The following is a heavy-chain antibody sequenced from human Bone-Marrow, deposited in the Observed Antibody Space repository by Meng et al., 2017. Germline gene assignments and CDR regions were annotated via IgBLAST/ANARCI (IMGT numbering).Heavy chain of an antibody. CDR3: ARERSDFWSGYPIYYYYGMDV. D-gene: IGHD3-3*01. Sequence: GGSLRLSCSASGFTFTGYGIHWVRQAPGKGLEWVALVWYGGGNSYYADSVKGRFTISGDNSKNTLYLQMNSLRAEDTAVYYCARERSDFWSGYPIYYYYGMDVWGQGTTVTVSS. CDR2: VWYGGGNS. CDR1: GFTFTGYG. J-gene: IGHJ6*02. V-gene: IGHV3-33*01.